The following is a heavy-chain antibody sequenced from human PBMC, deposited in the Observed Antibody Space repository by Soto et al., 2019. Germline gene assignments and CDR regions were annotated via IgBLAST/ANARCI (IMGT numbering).Heavy chain of an antibody. D-gene: IGHD1-26*01. CDR3: AREWEKAFDI. J-gene: IGHJ3*02. CDR2: IYYSGST. CDR1: GGSISSGGYY. V-gene: IGHV4-31*03. Sequence: SKTLSLTCTVSGGSISSGGYYWSWIRQHPGKGLEWIGYIYYSGSTYYNPSLKSRVTISVDTSKNQFSLKLSSVTAADTAVYYCAREWEKAFDIWGQGTMVTVSS.